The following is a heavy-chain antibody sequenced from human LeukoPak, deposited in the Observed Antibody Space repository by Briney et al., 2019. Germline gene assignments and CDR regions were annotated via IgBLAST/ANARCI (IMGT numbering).Heavy chain of an antibody. Sequence: SETLSLTCSVSGGSISNYYWSWIRQPPGKGLEWIGYICSSGSTNYNPSLKSRVTISVDASKIQFSLRLSSVTAADTAVYYCARHRGNWSFDSWGQGTLVTVSS. CDR1: GGSISNYY. CDR2: ICSSGST. D-gene: IGHD1-1*01. V-gene: IGHV4-4*09. J-gene: IGHJ4*02. CDR3: ARHRGNWSFDS.